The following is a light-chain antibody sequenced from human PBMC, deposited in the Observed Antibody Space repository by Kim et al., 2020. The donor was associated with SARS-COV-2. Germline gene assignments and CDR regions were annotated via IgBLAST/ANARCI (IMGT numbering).Light chain of an antibody. V-gene: IGKV1-5*03. CDR1: ENMDTY. CDR3: QHYSRFPYT. J-gene: IGKJ2*01. CDR2: LAS. Sequence: SASVGDRVTITCRASENMDTYLAWYQQKPGRAPRLLIYLASNLENGGPSRFSGTGSVTEFSLSITSLQPDDFASYYCQHYSRFPYTFGQGTKLEI.